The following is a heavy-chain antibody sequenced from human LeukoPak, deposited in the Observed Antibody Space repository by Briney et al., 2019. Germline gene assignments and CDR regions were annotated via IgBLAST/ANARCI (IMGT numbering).Heavy chain of an antibody. CDR3: ARGSLNYYASGSYYMVF. D-gene: IGHD3-10*01. CDR1: GFSLSGYS. CDR2: ISSSTSIT. Sequence: GGSLRLSCAASGFSLSGYSMNWVRQTTGKGLEWISYISSSTSITYYADTVKGRFTISRDNAKNSLYLQMNGLTDEDTAVYYCARGSLNYYASGSYYMVFWGQGTLVTVSS. J-gene: IGHJ4*02. V-gene: IGHV3-48*02.